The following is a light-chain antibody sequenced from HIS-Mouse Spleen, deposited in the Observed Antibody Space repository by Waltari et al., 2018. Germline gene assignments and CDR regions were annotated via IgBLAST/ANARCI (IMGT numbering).Light chain of an antibody. CDR1: QSVLYSSNNKNY. V-gene: IGKV4-1*01. CDR2: WAS. CDR3: QQYYSTPT. J-gene: IGKJ1*01. Sequence: DIVMTQSPHSLAVSLGERATINCTPSQSVLYSSNNKNYLAWYQQKPGQPPKLLIYWASTRESGVPDRFSGSGSGTDFTLTISSLQAEDVAVYYCQQYYSTPTFGQGTKVEIK.